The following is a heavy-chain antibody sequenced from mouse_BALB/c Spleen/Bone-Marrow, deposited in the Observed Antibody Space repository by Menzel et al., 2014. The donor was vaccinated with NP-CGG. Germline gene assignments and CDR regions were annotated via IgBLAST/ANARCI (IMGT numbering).Heavy chain of an antibody. J-gene: IGHJ3*01. CDR3: ARHGDYYGSSLFAY. V-gene: IGHV5-2*01. CDR2: INSDGGST. Sequence: EVKLVESGGGLVQPGESLKLSCESNEYEFPSHDMSWVRKTPEKRLELVAAINSDGGSTYYPDTMERRFIISRDNSKKTLYLQMSSLRSEDTAFYYCARHGDYYGSSLFAYLGQGTLVTVSA. D-gene: IGHD1-1*01. CDR1: EYEFPSHD.